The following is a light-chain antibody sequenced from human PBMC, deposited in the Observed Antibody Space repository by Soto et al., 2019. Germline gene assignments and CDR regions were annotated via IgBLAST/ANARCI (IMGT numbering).Light chain of an antibody. J-gene: IGKJ1*01. V-gene: IGKV4-1*01. CDR1: QSVLYSSNNKNY. CDR2: WAS. Sequence: DIVMTQSPDSLAVSLGERATINCKSSQSVLYSSNNKNYLAWYQQKPGQPPKLLIYWASTPESGVPDRFSGSGSGTDFTLSISSRQDEDVAVYYCQQYYSTPTWTFGQGTKVEIK. CDR3: QQYYSTPTWT.